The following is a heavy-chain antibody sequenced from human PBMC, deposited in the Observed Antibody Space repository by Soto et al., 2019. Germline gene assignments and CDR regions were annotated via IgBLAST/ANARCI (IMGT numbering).Heavy chain of an antibody. D-gene: IGHD3-10*01. Sequence: GESLKISCQASGYSFISSWIGWVRQRPGKGLEWMGIIYPGDSDTRYSPSFQGQVTISVDTSKNQFSLKLSSVTAADTAVYYCACGLSGRYYYGMDVWGQGTTGTVS. J-gene: IGHJ6*02. CDR2: IYPGDSDT. CDR1: GYSFISSW. CDR3: ACGLSGRYYYGMDV. V-gene: IGHV5-51*01.